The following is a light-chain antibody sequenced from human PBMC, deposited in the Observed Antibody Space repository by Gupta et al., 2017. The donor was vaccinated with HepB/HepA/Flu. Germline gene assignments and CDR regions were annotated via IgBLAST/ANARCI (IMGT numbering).Light chain of an antibody. Sequence: QSVLTQPPSASGTPGQRVTISCSGGSSNIGTNSVNWYQQLPGTAPKLLIYRNNQRPSGVPDRFSGFKSGTSASLAISGLQSEDESDFYCAVWDDSLRSQLFGGGTKLTVL. J-gene: IGLJ3*02. CDR1: SSNIGTNS. V-gene: IGLV1-44*01. CDR3: AVWDDSLRSQL. CDR2: RNN.